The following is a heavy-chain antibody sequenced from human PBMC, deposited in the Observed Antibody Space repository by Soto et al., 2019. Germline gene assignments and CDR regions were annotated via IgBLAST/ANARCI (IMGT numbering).Heavy chain of an antibody. J-gene: IGHJ4*02. CDR1: GFIFSNYA. V-gene: IGHV3-30*03. D-gene: IGHD3-22*01. CDR2: ITYGGSSE. Sequence: GGSLRLSCAASGFIFSNYAMHWVRQAPGRGLEWVADITYGGSSEHYADSVKGRFTISRDNSENTLYLQMNSLRPEDTAVYYCASEGVYDSSGPAYFDYWGQGILVTVSS. CDR3: ASEGVYDSSGPAYFDY.